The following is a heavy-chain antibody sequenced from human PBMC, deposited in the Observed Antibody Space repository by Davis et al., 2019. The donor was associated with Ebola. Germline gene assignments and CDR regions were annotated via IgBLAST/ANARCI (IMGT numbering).Heavy chain of an antibody. CDR2: ISSSSSTI. V-gene: IGHV3-48*01. CDR1: GFTFSSYS. Sequence: GESLKISCAASGFTFSSYSMNWVRQAPGKGLEWVSYISSSSSTIYYADSVKGRFTISRDNAKNSLYLQMNSLKTEDTAVYYCTSRRDGGNSNYWGQGTLVTVSS. J-gene: IGHJ4*02. D-gene: IGHD4-23*01. CDR3: TSRRDGGNSNY.